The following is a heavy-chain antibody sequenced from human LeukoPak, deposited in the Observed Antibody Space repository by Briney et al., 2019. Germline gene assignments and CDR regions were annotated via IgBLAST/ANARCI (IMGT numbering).Heavy chain of an antibody. Sequence: ASVKLSCKASGSTFTSYDIHWVRQATGQGLEWMGWMSTNNDITGYAQKFQGRVTMTRSTSMSTAYMELSSLRSEDTAVYYCARPRSAYYDSSGFYIWGQGSLVTVS. CDR1: GSTFTSYD. CDR3: ARPRSAYYDSSGFYI. V-gene: IGHV1-8*01. D-gene: IGHD3-22*01. J-gene: IGHJ1*01. CDR2: MSTNNDIT.